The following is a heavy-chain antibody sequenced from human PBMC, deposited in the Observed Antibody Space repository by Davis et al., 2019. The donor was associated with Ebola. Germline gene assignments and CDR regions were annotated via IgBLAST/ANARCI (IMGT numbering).Heavy chain of an antibody. V-gene: IGHV4-61*05. CDR2: IHYSGTT. CDR3: ATQYSNGWFDP. J-gene: IGHJ5*02. D-gene: IGHD2/OR15-2a*01. CDR1: GGSISSNSYY. Sequence: SETLSLTCTVSGGSISSNSYYWGWIRQPPGKGLEWIGYIHYSGTTSKNPSLKSRVTMSVDLSKNQFSLKLTSVTAADTAVYYCATQYSNGWFDPWGQGTLVTVSS.